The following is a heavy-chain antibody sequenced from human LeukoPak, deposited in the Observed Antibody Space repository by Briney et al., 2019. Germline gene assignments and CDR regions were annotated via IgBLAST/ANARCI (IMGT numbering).Heavy chain of an antibody. J-gene: IGHJ6*03. CDR2: ISSSGSTI. D-gene: IGHD6-13*01. CDR1: GFTFSDYY. CDR3: ARDLGSSWYYYYYMDV. Sequence: GGSLRLSCAASGFTFSDYYMSWIRQAPGKGLEWVSYISSSGSTIYYADPVKGRFTISRDNAKNSLYLQMNSLRAEDTAVYYCARDLGSSWYYYYYMDVWGKGTTVTVSS. V-gene: IGHV3-11*04.